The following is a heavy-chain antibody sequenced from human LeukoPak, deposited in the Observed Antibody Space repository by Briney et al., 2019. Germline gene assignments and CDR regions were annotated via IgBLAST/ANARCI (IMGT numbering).Heavy chain of an antibody. V-gene: IGHV4-38-2*02. J-gene: IGHJ4*02. CDR3: ARAVRRRNGFDY. D-gene: IGHD4-17*01. Sequence: SETLSLTCTVSGYSIRNGYYWGWIRQPPGKGLEWIGGIYHRGNTNYNPSLKSRVIISVDTSKNQFSLKLSSVTAADTAVYYCARAVRRRNGFDYWGQGTLVTVSS. CDR2: IYHRGNT. CDR1: GYSIRNGYY.